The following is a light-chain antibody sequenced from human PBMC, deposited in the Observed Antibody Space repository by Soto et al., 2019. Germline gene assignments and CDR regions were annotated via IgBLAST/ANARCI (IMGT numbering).Light chain of an antibody. V-gene: IGKV1-13*02. CDR3: QQFATYPLT. Sequence: AILLTQSPASLSASVGDRVTITCRASQSISSALAWYQQQPGQVPKLLIYDASNLESGVPSRFSGSGSGTDFTLTISSLQPEDSATYYCQQFATYPLTLGGGTKLEIK. CDR1: QSISSA. CDR2: DAS. J-gene: IGKJ4*01.